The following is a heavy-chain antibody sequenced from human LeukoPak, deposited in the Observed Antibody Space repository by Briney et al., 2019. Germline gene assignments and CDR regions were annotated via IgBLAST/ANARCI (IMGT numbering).Heavy chain of an antibody. J-gene: IGHJ4*02. CDR3: ARGVYYYDSSGYYPWYFDY. V-gene: IGHV1-2*02. D-gene: IGHD3-22*01. CDR1: GYTFTGYY. Sequence: ASVKVSCKASGYTFTGYYMHWVRQAPGQGLEWMGWINPNSGGTNYAQKFQGRVTKTRDTSISTAYMELSRLRSDDTAVYYCARGVYYYDSSGYYPWYFDYWGQGTLVTVSS. CDR2: INPNSGGT.